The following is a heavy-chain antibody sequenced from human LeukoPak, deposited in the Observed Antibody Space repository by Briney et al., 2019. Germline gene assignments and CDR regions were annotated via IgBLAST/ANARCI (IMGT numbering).Heavy chain of an antibody. V-gene: IGHV1-58*02. J-gene: IGHJ5*02. CDR2: IVVGSGDT. D-gene: IGHD3-22*01. Sequence: GASVKVSCKASGFTFTSSSMQWVRQAHGQRHEWIGWIVVGSGDTNYAQKFQERVTITRDMSTRTAYMELSSLRSEDTAVYYCAAGLYHYYDSSGYYPWGQGTLVTVSS. CDR1: GFTFTSSS. CDR3: AAGLYHYYDSSGYYP.